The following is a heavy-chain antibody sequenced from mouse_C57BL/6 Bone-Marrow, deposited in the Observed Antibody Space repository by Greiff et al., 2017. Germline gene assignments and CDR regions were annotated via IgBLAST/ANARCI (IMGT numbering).Heavy chain of an antibody. D-gene: IGHD2-5*01. CDR1: GYTFTDYE. J-gene: IGHJ2*01. V-gene: IGHV1-15*01. CDR2: IDPETGGT. Sequence: VKLQESGAELVRPGASVTLSCKASGYTFTDYEMHWVKQTPVHGLEWIGAIDPETGGTAYNQKFKGKAILTADKSSSTAYMELRSLTSEDSAVYYCTRPSYYSNYVYFDYWGQGTTLTVSS. CDR3: TRPSYYSNYVYFDY.